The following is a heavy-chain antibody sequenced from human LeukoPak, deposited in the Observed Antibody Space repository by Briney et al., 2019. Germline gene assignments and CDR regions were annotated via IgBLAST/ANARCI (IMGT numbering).Heavy chain of an antibody. J-gene: IGHJ4*02. Sequence: GGSLRLSCAASGFTFSSYSMNWVRQAPGKGLEWVSYISSSSSTIYYADSVKGRFTISRDNAKNTLYLQMNSLRAEDTAVYYCARDFSAVAFDYWGQGTLVTVSS. V-gene: IGHV3-48*04. CDR3: ARDFSAVAFDY. CDR1: GFTFSSYS. CDR2: ISSSSSTI. D-gene: IGHD6-19*01.